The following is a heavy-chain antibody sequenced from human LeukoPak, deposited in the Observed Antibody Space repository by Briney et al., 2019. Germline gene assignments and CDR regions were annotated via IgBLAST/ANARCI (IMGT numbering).Heavy chain of an antibody. CDR3: ARDPQGYCSSTSCSGDAFDI. Sequence: PGGSLRLSCAASGFTFSSYSMNWVRQAPGKGLEWVSSISSSSSYIYYADSVKGRFTISRDNAKNTLYLQMNSLRAEDTAVYYCARDPQGYCSSTSCSGDAFDIWGQGTMVTVSS. CDR2: ISSSSSYI. V-gene: IGHV3-21*01. D-gene: IGHD2-2*01. J-gene: IGHJ3*02. CDR1: GFTFSSYS.